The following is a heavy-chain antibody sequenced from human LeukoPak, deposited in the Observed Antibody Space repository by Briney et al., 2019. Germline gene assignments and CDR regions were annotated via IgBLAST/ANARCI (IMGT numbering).Heavy chain of an antibody. Sequence: ASVKVTCKASGYTFTSNYIHWVRQAPGQGLEWMGMIYPRDGSTSYAQKFQGRVTVTRDTSTSTVHMELSGLRSEDTAVYYCARDQEGFDYWGQGTPVTVSS. CDR2: IYPRDGST. CDR1: GYTFTSNY. V-gene: IGHV1-46*01. CDR3: ARDQEGFDY. J-gene: IGHJ4*02.